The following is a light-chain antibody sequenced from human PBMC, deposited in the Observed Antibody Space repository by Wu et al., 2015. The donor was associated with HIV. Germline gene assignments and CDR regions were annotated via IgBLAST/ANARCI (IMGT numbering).Light chain of an antibody. CDR1: QSVSSN. Sequence: EIVMTQSPATLSVSPGERATLSCRASQSVSSNLAWYQQKPGQAPRLLIYGASTRATGIPDRFSGSGSGTEFTLTISRLEPEDFAIYYCQQRSNWPLTFGPGTKVDIK. V-gene: IGKV3D-15*01. CDR2: GAS. CDR3: QQRSNWPLT. J-gene: IGKJ3*01.